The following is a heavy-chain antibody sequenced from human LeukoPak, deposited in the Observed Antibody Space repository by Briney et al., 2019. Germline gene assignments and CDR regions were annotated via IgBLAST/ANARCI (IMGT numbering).Heavy chain of an antibody. Sequence: TSETLSLTCTVSGGSISSYYWSWIRQPPGKGLEWIGYIYYSGGTNYNPSLKSRVTISVDTSKNQFSLKLSSVTAADTAVYYCARGEYGEFDYWGQGTLVTVSS. J-gene: IGHJ4*02. V-gene: IGHV4-59*01. D-gene: IGHD3-10*01. CDR3: ARGEYGEFDY. CDR2: IYYSGGT. CDR1: GGSISSYY.